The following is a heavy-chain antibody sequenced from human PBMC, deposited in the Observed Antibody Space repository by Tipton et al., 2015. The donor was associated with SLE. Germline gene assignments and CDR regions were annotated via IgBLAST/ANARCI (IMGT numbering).Heavy chain of an antibody. CDR2: IYSGGST. D-gene: IGHD3-22*01. CDR1: GFTVSSKH. Sequence: SLRLSCAASGFTVSSKHMSWFRQAPGKGLEWVSVIYSGGSTYYADSVKGRFTISRDNSKNTLYLQMNSLRAEDTAVYYCARDKGPDSPFDYWGQGTLVTVSS. CDR3: ARDKGPDSPFDY. J-gene: IGHJ4*02. V-gene: IGHV3-66*02.